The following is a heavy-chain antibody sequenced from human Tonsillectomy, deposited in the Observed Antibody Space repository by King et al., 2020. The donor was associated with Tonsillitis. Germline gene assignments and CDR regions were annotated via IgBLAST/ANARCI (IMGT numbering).Heavy chain of an antibody. CDR3: ARGGHDSGDYLIY. J-gene: IGHJ4*02. CDR2: ISSSSSYI. V-gene: IGHV3-21*01. CDR1: GFTFSSYS. Sequence: VQLVESGGGLVKPGGSLRLSCAASGFTFSSYSMIWVRQAPGKGLEWVSSISSSSSYIYYADSVKGRFTISRDNAKNSLYLQMNSLRAEDTALYYCARGGHDSGDYLIYWGQGTLVTVSS. D-gene: IGHD4-17*01.